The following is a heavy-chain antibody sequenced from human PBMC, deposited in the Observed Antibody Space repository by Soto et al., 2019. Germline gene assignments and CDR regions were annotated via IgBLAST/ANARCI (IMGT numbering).Heavy chain of an antibody. CDR3: ARTVGWLDP. CDR2: TYYRSKWYK. Sequence: TLSLTCAISGDSVSSNSAAWNWIRQSPSRGLEWLGRTYYRSKWYKEYAASVKSRITINPDTSKNQFSLQLNSVSPEDTAVYYCARTVGWLDPWGQGTQVTAPQ. D-gene: IGHD2-15*01. J-gene: IGHJ5*02. CDR1: GDSVSSNSAA. V-gene: IGHV6-1*01.